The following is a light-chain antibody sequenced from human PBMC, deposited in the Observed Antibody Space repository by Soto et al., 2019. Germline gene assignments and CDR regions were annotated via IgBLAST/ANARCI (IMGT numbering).Light chain of an antibody. J-gene: IGLJ1*01. CDR3: AAWDGSLNGYV. CDR2: TTN. CDR1: NSNVGSQT. Sequence: QAVRHQAPLPSEIPGRMVTLSCSGSNSNVGSQTVNWYQQFPGKAPKPLIHTTNQRPSGVPDRFSGSKSGTSASLAISGLQAEDEAEYFCAAWDGSLNGYVFGTGTKVNVL. V-gene: IGLV1-44*01.